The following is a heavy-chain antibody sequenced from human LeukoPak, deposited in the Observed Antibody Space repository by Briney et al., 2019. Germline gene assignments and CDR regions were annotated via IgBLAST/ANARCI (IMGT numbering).Heavy chain of an antibody. CDR1: GGSISSYY. CDR3: ARYSPFLAGHNWFDP. CDR2: IYYSGST. V-gene: IGHV4-59*12. Sequence: SETLSLTCTVSGGSISSYYWSWIRQPPGKGLEWIGYIYYSGSTNYNPSLKSRVTISVDTSKNQFSLKLSSVTAADTAVYYCARYSPFLAGHNWFDPWGQGTLVTVSS. D-gene: IGHD6-19*01. J-gene: IGHJ5*02.